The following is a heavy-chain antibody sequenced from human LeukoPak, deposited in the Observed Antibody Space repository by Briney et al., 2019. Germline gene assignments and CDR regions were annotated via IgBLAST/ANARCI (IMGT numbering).Heavy chain of an antibody. V-gene: IGHV3-9*01. D-gene: IGHD4-23*01. Sequence: GGSLRLSCAASGFTFDDYAMHWVRQAPGKGLEWVSGISWNSGSIGYADSVKGRFTISRDNAKNSLYLQMNSLRAEDTALYYCAKDMFPVTTVVTLGAFDIWGQGTMVTVSS. CDR2: ISWNSGSI. J-gene: IGHJ3*02. CDR1: GFTFDDYA. CDR3: AKDMFPVTTVVTLGAFDI.